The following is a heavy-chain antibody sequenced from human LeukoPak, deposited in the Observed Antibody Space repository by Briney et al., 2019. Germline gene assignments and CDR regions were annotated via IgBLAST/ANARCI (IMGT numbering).Heavy chain of an antibody. V-gene: IGHV4-4*07. CDR1: GGSISSYY. J-gene: IGHJ4*02. Sequence: SETLSLTCTVSGGSISSYYWSWIRQPAGKGLEWIGRIYTSGGTNYNPSLKSRVTMSVDTSKNQFSLKLSSVTAADTAVYYCARDEFSEYSSGWYKYWGQGTLVTVSS. D-gene: IGHD6-19*01. CDR3: ARDEFSEYSSGWYKY. CDR2: IYTSGGT.